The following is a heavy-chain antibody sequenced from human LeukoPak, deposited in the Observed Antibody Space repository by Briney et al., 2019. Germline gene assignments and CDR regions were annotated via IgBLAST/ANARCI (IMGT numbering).Heavy chain of an antibody. Sequence: SETLSLTCTVSGGSISSYYWSWIRQPPGKGLEWIGYIYYSGSTNYNPSLKSRVTISVDTSKNQFSLKLSSVTAADTAVYYCARVEILEGAFDYWGQGTLVTVSS. J-gene: IGHJ4*02. V-gene: IGHV4-59*01. CDR3: ARVEILEGAFDY. D-gene: IGHD5-24*01. CDR2: IYYSGST. CDR1: GGSISSYY.